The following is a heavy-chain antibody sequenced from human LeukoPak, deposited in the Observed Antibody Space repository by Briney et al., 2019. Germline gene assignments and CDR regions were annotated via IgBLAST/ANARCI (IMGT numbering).Heavy chain of an antibody. Sequence: PSETLSLTCAVFGGSISSYYWSWIRQPAGKGLEWIGRIHTSGSTNSNPSLKSRVTMSVDTSKNQFSLKLSSVTAADTAVYFCASHAEKGYSSSWSYFDYWGQGILVIVSS. V-gene: IGHV4-4*07. J-gene: IGHJ4*02. D-gene: IGHD6-13*01. CDR1: GGSISSYY. CDR3: ASHAEKGYSSSWSYFDY. CDR2: IHTSGST.